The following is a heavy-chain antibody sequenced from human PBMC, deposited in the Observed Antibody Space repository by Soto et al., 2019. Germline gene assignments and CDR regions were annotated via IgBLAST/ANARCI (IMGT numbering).Heavy chain of an antibody. CDR2: IYYSGST. CDR3: ASSTAISIAAVRWFDP. J-gene: IGHJ5*02. CDR1: GGSISSGDYY. Sequence: SETLSLTCTVSGGSISSGDYYWSWIRQPPGKGLEWIGYIYYSGSTYYNPSLKSRVTISVDTSKNQFSLKLSSVTAAGTAVYYCASSTAISIAAVRWFDPWGQGTLVTV. D-gene: IGHD6-13*01. V-gene: IGHV4-30-4*01.